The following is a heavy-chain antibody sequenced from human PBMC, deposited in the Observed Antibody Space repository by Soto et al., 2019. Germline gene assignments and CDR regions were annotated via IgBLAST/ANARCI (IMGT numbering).Heavy chain of an antibody. CDR2: MNPNSGNT. CDR3: ARGYCSGGSCRRGAFDI. V-gene: IGHV1-8*01. CDR1: GYTFTSYD. D-gene: IGHD2-15*01. Sequence: GASVKVSCKAAGYTFTSYDINWVRQATGQGNERMGWMNPNSGNTGYAQKFQGRVTMTRNTSISTAYMELSSLRSEDTAVFYCARGYCSGGSCRRGAFDIWGQGTMX. J-gene: IGHJ3*02.